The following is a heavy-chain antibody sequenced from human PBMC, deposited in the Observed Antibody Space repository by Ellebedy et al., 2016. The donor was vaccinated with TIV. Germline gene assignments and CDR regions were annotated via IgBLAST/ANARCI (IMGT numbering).Heavy chain of an antibody. CDR2: IWYDGDNK. V-gene: IGHV3-33*01. J-gene: IGHJ4*02. CDR3: ARDKSPTMIALDF. Sequence: PGGSLRLSCVASGFTFRSYGMHRVRQAPDKGLEWVAVIWYDGDNKYYVDSVKGRFTISRDNSKNTLYLQMSSLRADDTAIYYCARDKSPTMIALDFWGQGTLVTVSS. CDR1: GFTFRSYG. D-gene: IGHD3-22*01.